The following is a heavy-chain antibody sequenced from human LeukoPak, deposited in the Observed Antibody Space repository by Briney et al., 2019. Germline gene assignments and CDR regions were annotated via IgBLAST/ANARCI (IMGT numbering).Heavy chain of an antibody. CDR3: AKERGYCSSTSCHVFDY. CDR1: GFTFSYYW. CDR2: ISSSSSYI. V-gene: IGHV3-21*01. D-gene: IGHD2-2*01. Sequence: PGGSLRLSCAASGFTFSYYWMNWARQAPGKGLEWVSSISSSSSYISYAESVKGRFTISRDNAKNSLYLQMNSLRAEDTAVYYCAKERGYCSSTSCHVFDYWGQGTLVTVSS. J-gene: IGHJ4*02.